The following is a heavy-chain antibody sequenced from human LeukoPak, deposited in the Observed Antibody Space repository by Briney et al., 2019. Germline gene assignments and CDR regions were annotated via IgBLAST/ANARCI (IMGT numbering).Heavy chain of an antibody. V-gene: IGHV3-15*01. CDR2: IKSKTDGATT. D-gene: IGHD4-17*01. CDR3: TTEYYGDYHY. J-gene: IGHJ4*02. CDR1: GFTFSNAW. Sequence: GGSLRLSCAASGFTFSNAWMSWVRQAPGKGLEWVGRIKSKTDGATTDYAAPVKGRFTISREDSKNTVYLQMNSLITEDTAVYYCTTEYYGDYHYWGQGTLVTVSS.